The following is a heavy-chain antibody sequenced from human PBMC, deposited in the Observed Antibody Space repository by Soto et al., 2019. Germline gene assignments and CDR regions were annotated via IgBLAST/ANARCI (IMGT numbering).Heavy chain of an antibody. CDR1: GYTFTDYY. Sequence: ASVKVSCKASGYTFTDYYMHWVRQAPGQGPEWMGWINPHSGVTNYAQKFQGWATMTRDTSITTAYMELRRLRSDDTAVYYCARQADSSGYYIYFDYWGQGTLVTVSS. D-gene: IGHD3-22*01. V-gene: IGHV1-2*04. CDR3: ARQADSSGYYIYFDY. CDR2: INPHSGVT. J-gene: IGHJ4*02.